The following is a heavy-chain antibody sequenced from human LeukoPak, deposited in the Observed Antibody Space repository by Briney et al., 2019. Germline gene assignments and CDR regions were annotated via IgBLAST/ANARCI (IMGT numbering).Heavy chain of an antibody. Sequence: SVKVSCKASGGTFSSYAISWVRQAPGQGLEWMGRIIPILGIANYAQKFQGRVTITADKSTSTAYMELSSLRSEDTAVYYCARDLEHQLLPSGDYYYYYYMDVWGKGTTVTVSS. V-gene: IGHV1-69*04. J-gene: IGHJ6*03. CDR2: IIPILGIA. CDR1: GGTFSSYA. D-gene: IGHD2-2*01. CDR3: ARDLEHQLLPSGDYYYYYYMDV.